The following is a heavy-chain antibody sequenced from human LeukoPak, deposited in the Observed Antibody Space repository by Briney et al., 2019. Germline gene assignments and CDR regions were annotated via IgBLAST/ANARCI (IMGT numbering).Heavy chain of an antibody. CDR3: ARDNSVGDYAWWFDP. Sequence: ASLKVSCKVSGYTLTELSMHWVRQAPGKGLEWMGGFDPEDRKTIYAQKFQGRVTMTRDMSTSTDYLELSSLRSEDTAVYYCARDNSVGDYAWWFDPWGQGTLVTVSS. CDR1: GYTLTELS. V-gene: IGHV1-24*01. D-gene: IGHD1-26*01. J-gene: IGHJ5*02. CDR2: FDPEDRKT.